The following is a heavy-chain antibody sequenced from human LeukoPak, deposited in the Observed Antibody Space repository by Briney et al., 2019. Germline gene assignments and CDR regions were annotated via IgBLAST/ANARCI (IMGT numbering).Heavy chain of an antibody. J-gene: IGHJ3*02. CDR1: GFTFSSYS. Sequence: GGSLRPSCAASGFTFSSYSMNWVRQAPGKGLEWVSYISSSSSTIYHADSVKGRFTISRDNAKNSLYLQMNSLRAEDTAVYYCASEAQAFDIWGQGTMVTVSS. V-gene: IGHV3-48*01. CDR3: ASEAQAFDI. CDR2: ISSSSSTI.